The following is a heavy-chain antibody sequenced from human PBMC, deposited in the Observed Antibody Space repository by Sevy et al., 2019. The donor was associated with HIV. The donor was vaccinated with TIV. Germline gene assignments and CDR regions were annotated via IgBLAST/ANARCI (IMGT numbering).Heavy chain of an antibody. CDR2: IKSKTDGGTT. Sequence: GGSLRLSCAASGFTFSNAWMNWVRQAPGKGLEWVGRIKSKTDGGTTDYAAPVKGRFTISRDDSKNTLYLQMNSLKTEDTAVYYCTTDRYCSGGSCYSPNFDYWGQGTLVTVSS. CDR3: TTDRYCSGGSCYSPNFDY. D-gene: IGHD2-15*01. CDR1: GFTFSNAW. V-gene: IGHV3-15*07. J-gene: IGHJ4*02.